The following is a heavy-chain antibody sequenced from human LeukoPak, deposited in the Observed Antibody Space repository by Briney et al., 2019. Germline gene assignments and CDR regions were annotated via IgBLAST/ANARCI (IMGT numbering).Heavy chain of an antibody. J-gene: IGHJ4*02. CDR1: GFTFSRYS. CDR2: ISDSSSYI. D-gene: IGHD5-18*01. CDR3: AREPTSMGSDY. V-gene: IGHV3-21*01. Sequence: GGSLRLSCTASGFTFSRYSMNWVRQAPGKGLEWVSSISDSSSYIYYVDSVKGRFTISRDNAKNSLYLQMNSLRADDAAAYYCAREPTSMGSDYWGQGTLVTVSS.